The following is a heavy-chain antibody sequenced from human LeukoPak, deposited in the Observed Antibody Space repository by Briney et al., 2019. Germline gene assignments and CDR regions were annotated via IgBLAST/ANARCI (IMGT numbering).Heavy chain of an antibody. Sequence: GGSLRLSCAASGFTFSSYPMHWVRQTPGKGLEWVAILSSDGVNKRYADSVQGRFTISRDNAKNSLYLQMNSLRAEDTALYYCAKARTYTAMVDHYYFDYWGQGTLVTVSS. V-gene: IGHV3-30-3*01. CDR1: GFTFSSYP. D-gene: IGHD5-18*01. CDR2: LSSDGVNK. J-gene: IGHJ4*02. CDR3: AKARTYTAMVDHYYFDY.